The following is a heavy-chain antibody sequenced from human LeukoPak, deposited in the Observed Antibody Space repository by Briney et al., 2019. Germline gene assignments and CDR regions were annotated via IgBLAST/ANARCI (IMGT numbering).Heavy chain of an antibody. CDR1: GGTFSSYA. CDR2: IIPIFGTA. J-gene: IGHJ4*02. CDR3: ARIEDYYDSSGYSY. Sequence: SVKVSCKASGGTFSSYAISWVRQAPGQGLEWMGGIIPIFGTANYAQKFQGRVTITTDESTSTAYMELSSLRSEDTAVYYCARIEDYYDSSGYSYWGQGTLVTVSS. V-gene: IGHV1-69*05. D-gene: IGHD3-22*01.